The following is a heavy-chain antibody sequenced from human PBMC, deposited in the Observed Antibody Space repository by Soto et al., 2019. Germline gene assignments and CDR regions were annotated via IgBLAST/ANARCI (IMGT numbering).Heavy chain of an antibody. CDR1: GGSISSYY. CDR3: ARDPGIKSSGSYQHHYYYYGMDV. V-gene: IGHV4-59*01. Sequence: PSETLSLTCTVSGGSISSYYWSWIRQPPGKGLEWIGYIYYSGSTNYNPSLKSRATISVDTSKNQFSLKLSSVTAADTAVYYCARDPGIKSSGSYQHHYYYYGMDVWREPPTVTVS. D-gene: IGHD3-10*01. CDR2: IYYSGST. J-gene: IGHJ6*02.